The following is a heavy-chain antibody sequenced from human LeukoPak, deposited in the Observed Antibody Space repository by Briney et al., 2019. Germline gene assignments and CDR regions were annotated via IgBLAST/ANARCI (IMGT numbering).Heavy chain of an antibody. Sequence: GASVKVSCKASGYTFTSYDINWVRQATGQGLEWMGWMNPNSGNTGYAQKFQGRVTITRNTSISTAYMELSSLRSKDTAVYYCARGRITIFGVVIIAGDFDYWGQGTLVTVSS. CDR1: GYTFTSYD. D-gene: IGHD3-3*01. CDR3: ARGRITIFGVVIIAGDFDY. V-gene: IGHV1-8*03. CDR2: MNPNSGNT. J-gene: IGHJ4*02.